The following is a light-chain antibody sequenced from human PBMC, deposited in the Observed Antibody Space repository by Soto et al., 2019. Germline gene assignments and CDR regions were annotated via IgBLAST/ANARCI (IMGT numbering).Light chain of an antibody. Sequence: EIVLTQSPATLSLSPGERATLSCRASQSVSSYLAWYQQKPGQAPRLLIYDASNRATAIPARFSGSGSGTDFTLTISSLEPEDFAVYYCQQRSNWPLTFSGATKVEIK. CDR3: QQRSNWPLT. J-gene: IGKJ4*01. CDR2: DAS. CDR1: QSVSSY. V-gene: IGKV3-11*01.